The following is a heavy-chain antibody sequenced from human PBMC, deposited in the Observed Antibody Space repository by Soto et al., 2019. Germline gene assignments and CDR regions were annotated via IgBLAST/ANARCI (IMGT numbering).Heavy chain of an antibody. CDR1: GGTFSSYA. CDR3: ARSQGSSTSLEIYYYYYYGMDV. Sequence: QVPLVQSGAEVKKPGSSVKVSCKASGGTFSSYAISWVRQAPGQGLEWLGGIIPISGTANYAQKFQGRVTITADESTSTAYMELSSLRSEDTAVYYCARSQGSSTSLEIYYYYYYGMDVWGQGPTVTVSS. J-gene: IGHJ6*02. CDR2: IIPISGTA. V-gene: IGHV1-69*01. D-gene: IGHD2-2*01.